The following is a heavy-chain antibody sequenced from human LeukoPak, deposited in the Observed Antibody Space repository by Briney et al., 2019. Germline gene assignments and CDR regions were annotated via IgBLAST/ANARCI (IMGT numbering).Heavy chain of an antibody. J-gene: IGHJ3*02. Sequence: GGSLRLSCAASGFTFDDYAMHWVRQAPGKGLEWVSGISWNSGSIGYADSVKDRFTISRDNAKNSLYLQMNSLRAEDMALYYCAKARQVGATYDAFDIWGQGTMVTVSS. V-gene: IGHV3-9*03. D-gene: IGHD1-26*01. CDR3: AKARQVGATYDAFDI. CDR2: ISWNSGSI. CDR1: GFTFDDYA.